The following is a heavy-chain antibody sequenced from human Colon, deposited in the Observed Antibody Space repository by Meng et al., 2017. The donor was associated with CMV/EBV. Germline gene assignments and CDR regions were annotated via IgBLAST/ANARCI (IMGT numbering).Heavy chain of an antibody. Sequence: GGSLRLSCVASGFTFSNHWMSWVRRAPGKGLEWVASIKQDGSETSYVDSVKGRFTISRDNGKNSLYLQMNSLRAEDTAVYYCARGGYSSGWYYEHWGQGTLVTVSS. V-gene: IGHV3-7*01. CDR2: IKQDGSET. CDR1: GFTFSNHW. J-gene: IGHJ4*02. CDR3: ARGGYSSGWYYEH. D-gene: IGHD6-19*01.